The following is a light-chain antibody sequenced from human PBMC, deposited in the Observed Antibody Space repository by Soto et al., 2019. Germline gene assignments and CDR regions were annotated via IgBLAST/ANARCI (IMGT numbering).Light chain of an antibody. CDR1: QRFLYTPNAKNY. CDR3: QQYPSTRLT. Sequence: DIFMTQSPEYLAGSLGERATINCKSSQRFLYTPNAKNYLAWYQQKPGQPPRLLIYLASYREPGVPDRFSGSGSGTDFTLTISSLQAEDVAVYYCQQYPSTRLTFGGGAKVDI. V-gene: IGKV4-1*01. CDR2: LAS. J-gene: IGKJ4*01.